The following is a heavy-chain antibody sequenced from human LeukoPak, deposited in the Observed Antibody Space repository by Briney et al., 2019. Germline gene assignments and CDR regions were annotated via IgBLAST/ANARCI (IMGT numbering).Heavy chain of an antibody. D-gene: IGHD3-10*01. Sequence: SETLSLTCTVSGGSISSYYWSWIRQPAGKGLEWIGRIYTSGSTNYNPSLKSRVTISVDTSKNQFSLKLSSVTAADTAVYYCARGYYNGSGRGAEYYYYYMDVWGKGTTVTISS. CDR2: IYTSGST. V-gene: IGHV4-4*07. J-gene: IGHJ6*03. CDR1: GGSISSYY. CDR3: ARGYYNGSGRGAEYYYYYMDV.